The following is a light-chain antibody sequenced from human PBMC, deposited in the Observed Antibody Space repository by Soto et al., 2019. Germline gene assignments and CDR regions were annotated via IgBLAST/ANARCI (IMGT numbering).Light chain of an antibody. V-gene: IGLV3-21*02. CDR2: DNS. Sequence: SYELTQPPSVSVAPGQTATIPCGGNNIGSKTVHWYQQKPGQAPVLVVSDNSDRPSGIPERFSGSKSENTATLTIIRVEAGDEAGYYCQVWDSSSDPYVFGTGTKVTV. CDR3: QVWDSSSDPYV. J-gene: IGLJ1*01. CDR1: NIGSKT.